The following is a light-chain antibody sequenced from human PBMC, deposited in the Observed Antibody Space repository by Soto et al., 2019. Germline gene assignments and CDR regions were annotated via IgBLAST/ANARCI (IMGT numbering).Light chain of an antibody. J-gene: IGLJ3*02. Sequence: QSALTQPASVSGSPGQSITISCTGTSSDVGGSKYVSWYQQPPGKAPRIIIYDVSDRPSGVSYRFSGAKSGNTASLTISGHQAEDEDDYYCGSYTIFHTMVFGGGTKLTVL. CDR1: SSDVGGSKY. V-gene: IGLV2-14*01. CDR2: DVS. CDR3: GSYTIFHTMV.